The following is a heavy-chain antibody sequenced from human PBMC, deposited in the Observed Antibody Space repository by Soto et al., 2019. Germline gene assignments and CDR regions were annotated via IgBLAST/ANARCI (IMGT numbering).Heavy chain of an antibody. CDR3: ARGLYGSGSYYTGLFDY. Sequence: KPSETLSLTCAVYGGSFSGYYWSWIRQPPGKGLGWIGEINHSGSTNYNPSLKSRVTISVDTSKNQFSLKLSSVTAADTAVYYCARGLYGSGSYYTGLFDYWGQGTLVTVSS. V-gene: IGHV4-34*01. CDR1: GGSFSGYY. CDR2: INHSGST. J-gene: IGHJ4*02. D-gene: IGHD3-10*01.